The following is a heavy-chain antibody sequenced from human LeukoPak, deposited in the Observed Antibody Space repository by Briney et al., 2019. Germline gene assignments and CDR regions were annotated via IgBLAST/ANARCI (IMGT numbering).Heavy chain of an antibody. CDR2: IRSTGGDT. CDR1: GFTFSNYA. Sequence: PGGSLRLSCVASGFTFSNYAMTWVRQAPGKGLEWVSHIRSTGGDTYYAGSVKGRFTISRDNSKETLYLQMNSLRDDDSAVYFCARVGSGRIATAGTPYWGQGILVTVSS. D-gene: IGHD6-13*01. J-gene: IGHJ4*02. V-gene: IGHV3-23*01. CDR3: ARVGSGRIATAGTPY.